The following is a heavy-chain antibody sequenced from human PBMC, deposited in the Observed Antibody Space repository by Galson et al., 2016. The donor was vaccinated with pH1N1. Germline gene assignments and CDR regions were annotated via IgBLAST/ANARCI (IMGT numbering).Heavy chain of an antibody. CDR2: IIPIFNTA. CDR1: GGTFGSYG. Sequence: SVKVSCKASGGTFGSYGINWARQAPGQGLEWMGGIIPIFNTAKYAQNFQGRVTITADESTTTAYMELSSLRSEATAVYYCASEDYYDTDLSDWYFDLWGRGTLLTVSS. V-gene: IGHV1-69*13. J-gene: IGHJ2*01. D-gene: IGHD3-22*01. CDR3: ASEDYYDTDLSDWYFDL.